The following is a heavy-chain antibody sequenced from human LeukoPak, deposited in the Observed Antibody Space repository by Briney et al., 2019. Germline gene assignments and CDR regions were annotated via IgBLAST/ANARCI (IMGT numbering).Heavy chain of an antibody. J-gene: IGHJ4*02. D-gene: IGHD4-23*01. CDR2: ISSSSSYI. CDR3: ARATTVVTPGSFDY. CDR1: GFTFSSYS. Sequence: GGSLRLSCAASGFTFSSYSMNWVRQAPGKGLEWVSSISSSSSYIYYADSVKGRFTISRDNAKNSLYLQMNSLRAEDTAVYYCARATTVVTPGSFDYWGQGTLVTVSS. V-gene: IGHV3-21*04.